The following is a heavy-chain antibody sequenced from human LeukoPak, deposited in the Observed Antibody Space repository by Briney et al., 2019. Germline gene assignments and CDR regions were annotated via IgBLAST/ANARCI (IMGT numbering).Heavy chain of an antibody. D-gene: IGHD3-22*01. CDR2: INHSGST. CDR1: GGSISSSSYY. CDR3: ARGTVRFYYDPKKDAFDI. V-gene: IGHV4-39*07. Sequence: PSETLSLTCTVSGGSISSSSYYWSWIRQPPGKGLEWIGEINHSGSTNYNPSLKSRVTISVDTSKNQFSLKLSSVTAADTAVYYCARGTVRFYYDPKKDAFDIWGQGTMVTVSS. J-gene: IGHJ3*02.